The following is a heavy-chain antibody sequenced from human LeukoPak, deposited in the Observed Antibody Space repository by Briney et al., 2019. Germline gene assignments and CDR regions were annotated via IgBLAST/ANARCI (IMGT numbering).Heavy chain of an antibody. J-gene: IGHJ4*02. Sequence: SQTLSLTCTVSGGSISSGSYYWRWIRQPAGTGLEWIGRIYTSGSTNYNPSLKSRVTISVDTSKNQFSLKLSSVTAADTAVYYCAREPNTVLDYWGQGTLVTVSS. CDR3: AREPNTVLDY. CDR1: GGSISSGSYY. V-gene: IGHV4-61*02. D-gene: IGHD4-11*01. CDR2: IYTSGST.